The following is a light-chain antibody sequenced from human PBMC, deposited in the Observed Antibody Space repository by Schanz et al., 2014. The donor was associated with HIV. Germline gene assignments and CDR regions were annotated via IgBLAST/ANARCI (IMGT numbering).Light chain of an antibody. V-gene: IGLV2-14*03. CDR2: DVS. Sequence: QSALTQPASVSGSPGQSITISCTGDSSDVGGYDYVSWYQQHPGKAPKLMIYDVSNRPSGVSNRFSGSKSGNTASLTISGLQAEDEADYYCNSYTSSSTLVFGGGTQLTVL. CDR3: NSYTSSSTLV. J-gene: IGLJ2*01. CDR1: SSDVGGYDY.